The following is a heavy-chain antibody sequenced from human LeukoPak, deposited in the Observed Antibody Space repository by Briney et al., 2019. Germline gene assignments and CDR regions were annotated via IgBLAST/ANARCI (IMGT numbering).Heavy chain of an antibody. V-gene: IGHV1-58*02. CDR2: IVVGSGNT. D-gene: IGHD2-2*01. CDR3: AAVFFSSTVPYFDH. CDR1: GFTFSSSA. Sequence: GTSVKVSCKASGFTFSSSAIQWVRQVRGQRLEWIGWIVVGSGNTNYAQKFQDRVTITKDMSTKTAYMELSSLRSEDTALYYCAAVFFSSTVPYFDHWAQGTLVTVSS. J-gene: IGHJ4*02.